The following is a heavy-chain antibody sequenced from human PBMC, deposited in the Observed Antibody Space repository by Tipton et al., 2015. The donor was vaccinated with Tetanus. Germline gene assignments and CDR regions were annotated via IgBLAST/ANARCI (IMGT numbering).Heavy chain of an antibody. J-gene: IGHJ5*01. CDR2: SFLHIGTA. V-gene: IGHV1-69*06. Sequence: QLVQSGAEVKKPGSSVRVSCKTSGGTFKTYAISWVRQAPGEGLEWMGGSFLHIGTANYAPKFQVRVTMTADTSTGTVYMELSSLRSDDTAVYYCVRPGRYCSGGSCYLALDSWGQGTLITVSS. CDR1: GGTFKTYA. CDR3: VRPGRYCSGGSCYLALDS. D-gene: IGHD2-15*01.